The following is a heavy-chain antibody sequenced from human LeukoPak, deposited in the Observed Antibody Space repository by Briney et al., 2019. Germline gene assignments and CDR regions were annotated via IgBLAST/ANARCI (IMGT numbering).Heavy chain of an antibody. V-gene: IGHV1-2*02. D-gene: IGHD3-22*01. CDR3: ATGAGYLTDY. Sequence: ASVKVSCKTSGYTFTGYYIHWVRKAPGQGLEWMGWIDPNSGATKYAQRYQARVTMTRDTSYNTAYLELSGLRSDDTAVYYCATGAGYLTDYWGQGTLATVSS. CDR2: IDPNSGAT. J-gene: IGHJ4*02. CDR1: GYTFTGYY.